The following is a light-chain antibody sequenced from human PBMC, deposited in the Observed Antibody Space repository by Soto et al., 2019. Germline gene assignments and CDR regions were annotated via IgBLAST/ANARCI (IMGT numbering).Light chain of an antibody. V-gene: IGKV3-20*01. Sequence: PGERGTLSCRTSQSVCSWCFAWYQQKPCQAPRLLIYGASTRSTGIPDRFSGSVFGTDFTLTISRLEPEDFAVYYCQHYGTTPWTFGQGTKVAIK. CDR2: GAS. J-gene: IGKJ1*01. CDR1: QSVCSWC. CDR3: QHYGTTPWT.